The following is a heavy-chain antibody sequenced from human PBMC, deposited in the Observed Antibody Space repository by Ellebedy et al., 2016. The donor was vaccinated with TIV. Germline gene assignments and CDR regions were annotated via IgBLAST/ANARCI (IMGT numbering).Heavy chain of an antibody. Sequence: GGSLRLSCAASGFTFSSYAMSWVRQAPGKGLEWVSAISGSGGSTYYADSVKGRFTISRDNSKNTLYLQMNSLRAEDTAVYYCAKDLSYYYDSSGYLGGFDYWGQGTLVTVSS. V-gene: IGHV3-23*01. CDR3: AKDLSYYYDSSGYLGGFDY. J-gene: IGHJ4*02. CDR1: GFTFSSYA. D-gene: IGHD3-22*01. CDR2: ISGSGGST.